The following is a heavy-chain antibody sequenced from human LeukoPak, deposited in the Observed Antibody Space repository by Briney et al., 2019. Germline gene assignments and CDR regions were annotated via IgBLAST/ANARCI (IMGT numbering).Heavy chain of an antibody. CDR1: GFTFSSYW. CDR3: ARGNPLLMITFGGLFDY. Sequence: GGSLRLSCAASGFTFSSYWMSWVRQAPGKGLEWISYISDGGRTIHYADSVKGRFTISRDNAKNSLYLQMNSLRPDDTAVYYCARGNPLLMITFGGLFDYWGQGTLVTVSS. CDR2: ISDGGRTI. J-gene: IGHJ4*02. V-gene: IGHV3-48*04. D-gene: IGHD3-16*01.